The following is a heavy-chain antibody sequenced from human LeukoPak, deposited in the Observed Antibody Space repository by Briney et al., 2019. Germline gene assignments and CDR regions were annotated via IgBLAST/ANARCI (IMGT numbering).Heavy chain of an antibody. CDR1: GGSISSYY. J-gene: IGHJ4*02. D-gene: IGHD2-2*01. V-gene: IGHV4-59*01. CDR2: IYFSGST. CDR3: AREGRVVPAFDY. Sequence: SETLSLTCTVSGGSISSYYWSWIRQPPGKGLEWIGYIYFSGSTNYNPSLKSRVTISVDTSKNQFSLKLSSVTAADTAVYYCAREGRVVPAFDYWGQGTLVTVSS.